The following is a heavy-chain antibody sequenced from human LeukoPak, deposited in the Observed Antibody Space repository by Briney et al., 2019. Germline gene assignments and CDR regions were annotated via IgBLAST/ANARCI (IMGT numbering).Heavy chain of an antibody. V-gene: IGHV3-48*04. Sequence: GGSLRLSCAASGFTFSSYSMNWVRQAPGKGLEWVSYISSSSSTIYYADSVKGRFTISRDNGKNSLYLQMNSLRVEDTAVYYCARGRITSSWYYFDYWGQGTLVTVSS. CDR1: GFTFSSYS. D-gene: IGHD6-13*01. J-gene: IGHJ4*02. CDR2: ISSSSSTI. CDR3: ARGRITSSWYYFDY.